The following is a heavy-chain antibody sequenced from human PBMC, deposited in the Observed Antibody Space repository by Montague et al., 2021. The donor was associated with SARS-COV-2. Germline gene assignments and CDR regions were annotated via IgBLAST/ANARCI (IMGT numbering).Heavy chain of an antibody. V-gene: IGHV4-59*08. CDR2: IYDSGST. J-gene: IGHJ4*02. CDR1: GGSISSYY. Sequence: SETLSLTCTVSGGSISSYYWSWIRQPPGKGLEWIGYIYDSGSTNYTSSLKSRVTISVDTSKNQFSLKLNSVTAADTAVYYCARHRRSRYGNFDYWGQGTLVTVSS. CDR3: ARHRRSRYGNFDY. D-gene: IGHD1-1*01.